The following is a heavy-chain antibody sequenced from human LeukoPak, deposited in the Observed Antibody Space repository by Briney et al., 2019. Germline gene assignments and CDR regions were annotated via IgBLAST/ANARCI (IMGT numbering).Heavy chain of an antibody. CDR2: INHSGSA. V-gene: IGHV4-34*01. Sequence: SETLSLTCAVYGGSFSGYYWSWIRQPPGKGLEWIGEINHSGSANYNPSLKSRVTISVDTSKNQFSLKLSSVTAADTAVYYCARISRWGPYWGQGILVTVSS. D-gene: IGHD3-16*01. CDR3: ARISRWGPY. CDR1: GGSFSGYY. J-gene: IGHJ4*02.